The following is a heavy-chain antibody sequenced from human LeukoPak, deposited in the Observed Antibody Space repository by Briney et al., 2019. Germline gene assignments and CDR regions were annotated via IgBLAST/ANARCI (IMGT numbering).Heavy chain of an antibody. CDR3: AKGSGSVVVPAALIDY. Sequence: GGSLRLSCAASGFTFSSYAMSWVRQAPGKGLEWVSAINGSGGSTYYADSVKGRFTISRDNSKNTLYLQMNRLRAEDTAVYYCAKGSGSVVVPAALIDYWGQGALVTVSS. J-gene: IGHJ4*02. CDR1: GFTFSSYA. CDR2: INGSGGST. V-gene: IGHV3-23*01. D-gene: IGHD2-2*01.